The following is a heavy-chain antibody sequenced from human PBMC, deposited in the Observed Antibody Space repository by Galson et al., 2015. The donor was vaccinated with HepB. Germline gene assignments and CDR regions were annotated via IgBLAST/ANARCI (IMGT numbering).Heavy chain of an antibody. Sequence: SLRLSCAASGFTFSSYSMHWVRQAPGKGLEWVASITSSSSDIYYADSVKGRFTISRDNAKNSLYLQMNSLRAEDTAVYYCARNLPQYYDLLPFPPWGQGSLVTVSS. CDR1: GFTFSSYS. CDR2: ITSSSSDI. CDR3: ARNLPQYYDLLPFPP. V-gene: IGHV3-21*01. J-gene: IGHJ5*02. D-gene: IGHD3-22*01.